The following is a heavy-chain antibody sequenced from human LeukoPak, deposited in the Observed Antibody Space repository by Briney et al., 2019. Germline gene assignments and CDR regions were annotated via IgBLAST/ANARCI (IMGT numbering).Heavy chain of an antibody. CDR1: GYTFTSYD. CDR3: ARAPGGYYDSSGSFDY. D-gene: IGHD3-22*01. CDR2: MNPNSGNT. Sequence: VKVSCKASGYTFTSYDINWVRQATGQGLEWMGWMNPNSGNTGYAQKFQGRVTMTRNTSISTAYMELSSLRSEDTAVYYCARAPGGYYDSSGSFDYWGQGTLVTVSS. V-gene: IGHV1-8*01. J-gene: IGHJ4*02.